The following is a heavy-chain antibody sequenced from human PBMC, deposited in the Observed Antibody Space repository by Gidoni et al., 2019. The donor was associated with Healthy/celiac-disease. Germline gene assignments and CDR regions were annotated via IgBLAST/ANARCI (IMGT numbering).Heavy chain of an antibody. CDR1: GWSFSGYY. CDR2: INHSGST. CDR3: ARFSFNFPLFDY. J-gene: IGHJ4*02. Sequence: QVQLQQWGAGLLKPSETLSLTCAVYGWSFSGYYWSWIRQPPGKGLEWIGEINHSGSTNYNPSLKSRVTISVDTSKNQFSLKLSSVTAADTAVYYCARFSFNFPLFDYWGQGTLVTVSS. V-gene: IGHV4-34*01. D-gene: IGHD3-3*01.